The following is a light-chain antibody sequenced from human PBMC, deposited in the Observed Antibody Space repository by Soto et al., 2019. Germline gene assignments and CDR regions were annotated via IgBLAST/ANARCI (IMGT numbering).Light chain of an antibody. J-gene: IGKJ4*01. V-gene: IGKV1D-12*01. Sequence: DIQMTQSPSSVSASVGDRVTITCRASQGVSNWLAWYQQKPGKAPNLLIYAASTVQTGVPSRFSGSGSGTNFTLTISSLQPEDFATYYCQQADSFPLTVGGGTKVEIK. CDR1: QGVSNW. CDR2: AAS. CDR3: QQADSFPLT.